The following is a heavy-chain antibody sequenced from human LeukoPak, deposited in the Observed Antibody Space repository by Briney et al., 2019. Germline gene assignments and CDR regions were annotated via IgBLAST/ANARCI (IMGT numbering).Heavy chain of an antibody. Sequence: GSLRLSCAASGFTFSNAWMNWVRQAPGKGLEWIGEINHSGSTNYNPSLKSRVTISADTSKNQFSLKLSSVTAADTAVYYCARGRLVSSQPFDYWGQGTLVTVSS. V-gene: IGHV4-34*01. D-gene: IGHD6-6*01. CDR1: GFTFSNAW. J-gene: IGHJ4*02. CDR2: INHSGST. CDR3: ARGRLVSSQPFDY.